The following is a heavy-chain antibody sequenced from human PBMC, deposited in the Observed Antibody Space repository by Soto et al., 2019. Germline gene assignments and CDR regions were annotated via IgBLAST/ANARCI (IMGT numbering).Heavy chain of an antibody. CDR1: GFTFASYA. CDR3: AKALGYSGYEGTLAY. V-gene: IGHV3-23*01. D-gene: IGHD5-12*01. CDR2: ISGSGGNT. J-gene: IGHJ4*02. Sequence: PGGSLRLSCAASGFTFASYAMSWVRQAPGKGLEWVSGISGSGGNTYNADSVKGRFTISRDNSKNTLYLQMNSLRAEDTAVYYCAKALGYSGYEGTLAYWGQGTLVTVSS.